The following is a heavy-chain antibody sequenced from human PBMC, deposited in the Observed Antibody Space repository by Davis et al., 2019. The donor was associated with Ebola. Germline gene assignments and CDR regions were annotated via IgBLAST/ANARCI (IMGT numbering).Heavy chain of an antibody. CDR1: GFTFSSYA. V-gene: IGHV3-21*01. CDR2: ISSSSSYI. J-gene: IGHJ6*02. Sequence: GESLKISCAASGFTFSSYAMTWVRQAPGKGLEWVSSISSSSSYIYYADSVKGRFTISRDNAKNSLYLQMNSLRAEDTAVYYCARLLPTVTTRYYYYGMDVWGQGTTVTVSS. D-gene: IGHD4-11*01. CDR3: ARLLPTVTTRYYYYGMDV.